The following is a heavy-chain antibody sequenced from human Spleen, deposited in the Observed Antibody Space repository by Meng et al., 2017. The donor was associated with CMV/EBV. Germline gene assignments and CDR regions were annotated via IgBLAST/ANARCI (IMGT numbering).Heavy chain of an antibody. CDR1: GFTFRNHD. CDR3: ATAIDVALDY. CDR2: IWYDGTKT. V-gene: IGHV3-33*07. D-gene: IGHD5-12*01. Sequence: GGSLRLSCAASGFTFRNHDMYWVRQAPGKGLEWVAVIWYDGTKTYYSESVRGRFTISRDNVENMLYLDLTSLRAEDTAVYYCATAIDVALDYWGQGTLVTVS. J-gene: IGHJ4*02.